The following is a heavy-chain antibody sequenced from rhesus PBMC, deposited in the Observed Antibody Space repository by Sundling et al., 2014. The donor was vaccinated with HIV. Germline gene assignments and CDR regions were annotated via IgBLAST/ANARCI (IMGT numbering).Heavy chain of an antibody. Sequence: EVQLVESGGGLVQPGGSLRLSCTASGFTFNNYGMYWVRQAPGKGLEWISAITSGGGSTYYADSVKGRFTISRDNSKNTLSLQMNSPRAEDTAVYYCARVNTVTFYYGLDSWGQGVVVTVSS. CDR2: ITSGGGST. CDR3: ARVNTVTFYYGLDS. J-gene: IGHJ6*01. CDR1: GFTFNNYG. V-gene: IGHV3S42*01. D-gene: IGHD4-23*01.